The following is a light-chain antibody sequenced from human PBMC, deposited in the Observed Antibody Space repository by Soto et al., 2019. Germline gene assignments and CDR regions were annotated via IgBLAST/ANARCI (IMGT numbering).Light chain of an antibody. J-gene: IGKJ1*01. CDR2: AAS. Sequence: DIQLAQSPSSLSASLGDRVTIPGQASQDISKYLNWYQQKQGKAPKILIYAASNLQGGVTSRFSGSGSGTDFTLTISSLQPEDSETYYCQQTYSRVRTFGQGTKVDI. V-gene: IGKV1-39*01. CDR3: QQTYSRVRT. CDR1: QDISKY.